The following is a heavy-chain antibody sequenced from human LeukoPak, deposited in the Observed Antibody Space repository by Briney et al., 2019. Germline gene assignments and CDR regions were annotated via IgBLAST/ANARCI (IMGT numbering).Heavy chain of an antibody. J-gene: IGHJ5*02. CDR3: AGPGSYYSNWFDP. CDR2: INPNSGGT. D-gene: IGHD3-10*01. CDR1: GYTFTGYY. V-gene: IGHV1-2*02. Sequence: GASVKVSCKASGYTFTGYYMHWVRQAPGQGLEWMGWINPNSGGTNYAQKFQGRVTMTRDTSISTAYMELSRLRSDDTAVYYCAGPGSYYSNWFDPWGQGTLVTVSS.